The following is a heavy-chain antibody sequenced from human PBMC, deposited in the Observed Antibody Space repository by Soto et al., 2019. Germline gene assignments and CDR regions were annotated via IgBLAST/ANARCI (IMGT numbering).Heavy chain of an antibody. Sequence: HPGGSLRLSCAASGFTFSVYSMNWIRQAPGKGLQWVSYMTSDMRTIRYADSVKGRFTISRDNAKNLVYLQMTSLRDEDTAVYYCARSVEGHFDYWGQGALVTVSS. J-gene: IGHJ4*02. CDR1: GFTFSVYS. V-gene: IGHV3-48*02. CDR3: ARSVEGHFDY. D-gene: IGHD6-19*01. CDR2: MTSDMRTI.